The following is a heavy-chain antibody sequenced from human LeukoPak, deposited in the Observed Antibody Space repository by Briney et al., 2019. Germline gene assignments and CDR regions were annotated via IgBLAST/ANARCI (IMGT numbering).Heavy chain of an antibody. Sequence: SETLSLTCTVSGGSISCGSYSWGWIRQPPGKGLEWIGYIYYSGSTNYHPSLKSRVTISVDTSKNQFSLKLSSVTAADTAVYYCARVSVTVIDYWGQGTLVTVSS. CDR1: GGSISCGSYS. CDR3: ARVSVTVIDY. D-gene: IGHD3-16*02. CDR2: IYYSGST. V-gene: IGHV4-61*01. J-gene: IGHJ4*02.